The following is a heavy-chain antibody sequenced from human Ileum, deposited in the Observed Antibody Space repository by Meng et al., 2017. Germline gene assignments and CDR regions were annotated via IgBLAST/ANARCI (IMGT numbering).Heavy chain of an antibody. D-gene: IGHD3-22*01. CDR2: IIPVLGVA. Sequence: QVQLVQSGAEGKKPGASVKVSCKASGGTFYNYTISWVRQAPGQGLEWMGRIIPVLGVAKHAQKFQGRVTIIADKSTSTSHMELSNLRSEDTGVYYCASESPNSSGAHEDWGQGTPVTVSS. CDR1: GGTFYNYT. CDR3: ASESPNSSGAHED. V-gene: IGHV1-69*02. J-gene: IGHJ4*02.